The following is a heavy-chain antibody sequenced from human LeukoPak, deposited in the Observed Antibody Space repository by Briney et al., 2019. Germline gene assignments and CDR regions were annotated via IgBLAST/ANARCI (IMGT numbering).Heavy chain of an antibody. CDR3: ARPYYDILTGYPI. D-gene: IGHD3-9*01. CDR2: INPNSGGT. J-gene: IGHJ4*02. V-gene: IGHV1-2*02. Sequence: ASVKVSCKASGYTFTGYYMHWVRQAPGQGLEWMGWINPNSGGTNYAQKFQGRVTMTRDTSINTAYMELSRLRSDDTAVYSCARPYYDILTGYPIWGQGTLVTVSS. CDR1: GYTFTGYY.